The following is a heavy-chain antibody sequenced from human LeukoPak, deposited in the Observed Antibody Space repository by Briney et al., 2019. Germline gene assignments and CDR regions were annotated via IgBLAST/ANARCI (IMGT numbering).Heavy chain of an antibody. Sequence: GRSLRLSCAASGFSFSSYGMHWVRQAPGKGLEWVAVISYDGSYKYYGDSVKGRFTISRDNSKNTLYLQMNSLRTEDTAVYYCAKTYVISGYSGSYYFDYWGQGTLVTVSS. J-gene: IGHJ4*02. V-gene: IGHV3-30*18. CDR2: ISYDGSYK. D-gene: IGHD3-22*01. CDR1: GFSFSSYG. CDR3: AKTYVISGYSGSYYFDY.